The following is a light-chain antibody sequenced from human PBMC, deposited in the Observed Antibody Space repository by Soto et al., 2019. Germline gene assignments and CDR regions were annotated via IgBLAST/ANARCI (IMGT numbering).Light chain of an antibody. V-gene: IGKV3-20*01. CDR2: GIS. Sequence: ESVLTQSPGTLSLSPGDRVTLSCRASQSVTNSYFAWYQQKPGQAPRLLIYGISNRATGIPDRFSGSGSGTDFTLTISRLEPEDFVVYYCQQYSSLPHTFGQGTKLEVK. CDR3: QQYSSLPHT. CDR1: QSVTNSY. J-gene: IGKJ2*01.